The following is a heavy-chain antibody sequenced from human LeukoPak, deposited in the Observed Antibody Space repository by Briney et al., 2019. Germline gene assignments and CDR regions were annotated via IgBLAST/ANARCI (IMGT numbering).Heavy chain of an antibody. D-gene: IGHD3-9*01. Sequence: SETLSLTCTVSGYSISSGYYWSWIRQPPGKGLEWIGEINHSGSTNYNPSLKSRVTISVDMSKNQFSLKLSSVTAADTAVYYCARKLRTYDILTGYYQGGWFDPWGQGTLVTVSS. CDR1: GYSISSGYY. CDR3: ARKLRTYDILTGYYQGGWFDP. J-gene: IGHJ5*02. CDR2: INHSGST. V-gene: IGHV4-38-2*02.